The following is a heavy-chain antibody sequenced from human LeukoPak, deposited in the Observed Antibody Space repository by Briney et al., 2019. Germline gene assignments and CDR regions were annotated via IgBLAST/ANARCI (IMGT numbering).Heavy chain of an antibody. CDR2: ISGSGGST. CDR3: AKHPYEGYCSGGSCWNNWFDP. Sequence: GGSLRLSCAASGFTFSSYGMSWVRQAPGKGLEWVSAISGSGGSTYYADSVKGRFTISRDNSKNTLSLQMNSLRAEDTAIYYCAKHPYEGYCSGGSCWNNWFDPWGQGTLVTVPS. V-gene: IGHV3-23*01. D-gene: IGHD2-15*01. J-gene: IGHJ5*02. CDR1: GFTFSSYG.